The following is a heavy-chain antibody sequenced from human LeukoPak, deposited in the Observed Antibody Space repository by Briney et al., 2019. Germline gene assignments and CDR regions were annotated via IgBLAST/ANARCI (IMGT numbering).Heavy chain of an antibody. V-gene: IGHV1-18*01. Sequence: GASVKVSCKASGYTFTSYGINWVRQAPGQGLEWMGWISAYNAKTNYAQKFQGRLTMTTDTSTRKVDMELRSLRSDDTAVYYCARVGGCSGGSCYSGVYNYFYMDVWGKGTTVTVSS. D-gene: IGHD2-15*01. CDR1: GYTFTSYG. CDR2: ISAYNAKT. J-gene: IGHJ6*03. CDR3: ARVGGCSGGSCYSGVYNYFYMDV.